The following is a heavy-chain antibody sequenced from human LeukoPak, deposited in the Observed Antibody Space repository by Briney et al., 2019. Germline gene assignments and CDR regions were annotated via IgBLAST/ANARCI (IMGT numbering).Heavy chain of an antibody. V-gene: IGHV3-66*01. D-gene: IGHD5-18*01. J-gene: IGHJ4*02. CDR2: IYSGGST. Sequence: PGGSLRLSCAASGFTVSSNYMSWVRQAPGKGLEWVSVIYSGGSTYYADSVKGRFTISRDNSKKTLYHQMNSLRAEDTAVYYCASYTAYDYWGQGTLVTVSS. CDR1: GFTVSSNY. CDR3: ASYTAYDY.